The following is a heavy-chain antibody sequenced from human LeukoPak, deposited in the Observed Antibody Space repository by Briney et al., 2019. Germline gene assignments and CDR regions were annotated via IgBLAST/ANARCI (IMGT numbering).Heavy chain of an antibody. CDR2: IFSRSESK. CDR3: ARDFFHSVASRPFDY. J-gene: IGHJ4*02. V-gene: IGHV3-21*01. D-gene: IGHD5/OR15-5a*01. Sequence: GGSLRLSRAASGVTFGVYTINWVRQAPGKGREWVSCIFSRSESKLYADSVKGRFTVSRDNAKNTLYLQMDSLRVEATAVYYFARDFFHSVASRPFDYWAQGTLVTVPS. CDR1: GVTFGVYT.